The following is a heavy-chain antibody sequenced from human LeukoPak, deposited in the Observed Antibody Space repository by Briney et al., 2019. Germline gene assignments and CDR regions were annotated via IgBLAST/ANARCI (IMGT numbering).Heavy chain of an antibody. CDR3: ARGGSHPGHLDY. D-gene: IGHD2-15*01. J-gene: IGHJ4*02. CDR1: AFNFTAYW. V-gene: IGHV3-74*01. Sequence: GGSLRLSCASSAFNFTAYWMHWVRQDPRQGLLWVARINSDETTTTYADSVKGRFTISRDNSKNTLYLQMNSLRAEDMAVYYCARGGSHPGHLDYWGQGTLVTVSS. CDR2: INSDETTT.